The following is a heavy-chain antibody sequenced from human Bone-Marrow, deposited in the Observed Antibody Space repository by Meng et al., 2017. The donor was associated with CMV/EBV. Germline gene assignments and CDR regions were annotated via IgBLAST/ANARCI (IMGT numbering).Heavy chain of an antibody. CDR1: GYTFTNYG. CDR2: ISTYNGNT. J-gene: IGHJ5*02. D-gene: IGHD2-21*01. V-gene: IGHV1-18*01. CDR3: ARDLTGPYCGGDCYSDWFDP. Sequence: ASVKVSCKASGYTFTNYGISWVRQAPGQGLEWMGWISTYNGNTQCAQKFQGRVTMTTDTSTSTAYMELRSLRSDDTAVYYCARDLTGPYCGGDCYSDWFDPWGQGTLVTVSS.